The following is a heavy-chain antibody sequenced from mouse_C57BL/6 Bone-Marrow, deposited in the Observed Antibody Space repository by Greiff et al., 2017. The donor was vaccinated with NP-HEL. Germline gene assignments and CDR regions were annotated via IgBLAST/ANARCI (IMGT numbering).Heavy chain of an antibody. Sequence: QVQLQQSGAELVKPGASVKMSCKASGYTFTSYWITWVKQRPGQGLEWIGDIYPGSGSTNYNEKFKSKATLTVDTSSSTAYMQLSSLTSEDSAVYYCVRGTTVVGWYFDYWGQGTTLTVSS. V-gene: IGHV1-55*01. CDR3: VRGTTVVGWYFDY. J-gene: IGHJ2*01. CDR2: IYPGSGST. D-gene: IGHD1-1*01. CDR1: GYTFTSYW.